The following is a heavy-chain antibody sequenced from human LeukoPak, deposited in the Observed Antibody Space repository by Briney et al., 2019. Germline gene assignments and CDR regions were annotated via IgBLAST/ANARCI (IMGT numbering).Heavy chain of an antibody. Sequence: GGSLRLSCAASGFTFSRYSMNWVRQAPGKGLEWVSYISSSAIHYADSVKGRFTISRDNSKNTVYLQMNSLRVEDTAVYYCVRDPYEAYWGQGTLVTVSS. D-gene: IGHD5-12*01. J-gene: IGHJ4*02. CDR2: ISSSAI. V-gene: IGHV3-48*01. CDR1: GFTFSRYS. CDR3: VRDPYEAY.